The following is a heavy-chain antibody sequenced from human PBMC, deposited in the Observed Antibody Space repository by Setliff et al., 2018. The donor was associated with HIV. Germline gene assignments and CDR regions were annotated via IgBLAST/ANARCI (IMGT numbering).Heavy chain of an antibody. CDR1: GGSFSGYY. CDR2: IDHSGST. V-gene: IGHV4-34*01. D-gene: IGHD3-10*01. CDR3: ARSEVRGVIITRFDY. J-gene: IGHJ4*02. Sequence: KTSETLSLTCAVYGGSFSGYYWSWIRQPPGKGLEWIGEIDHSGSTNYNPSLKSRVTMSVATSKNQFSLKLSSVTAADTAVYYCARSEVRGVIITRFDYWGQGTLVTVSS.